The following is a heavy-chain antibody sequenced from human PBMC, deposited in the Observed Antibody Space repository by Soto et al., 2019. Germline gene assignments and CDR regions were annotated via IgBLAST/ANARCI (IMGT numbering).Heavy chain of an antibody. CDR1: GFTFISYA. J-gene: IGHJ6*02. D-gene: IGHD3-9*01. CDR3: AKDGATTIFYYYYGMDA. V-gene: IGHV3-23*01. CDR2: ISGSGGST. Sequence: GWSLRLACASSGFTFISYAMSWVRQAPGKGLEWVSAISGSGGSTYYADSVKGRFTISRDNSKNTLYLQMNSLRAEDTAVYYCAKDGATTIFYYYYGMDAWGQGTTVTVSS.